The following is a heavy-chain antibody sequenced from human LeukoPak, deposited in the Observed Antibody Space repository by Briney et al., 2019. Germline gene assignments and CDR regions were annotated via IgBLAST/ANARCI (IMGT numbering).Heavy chain of an antibody. CDR3: AKVESSSGWTFDY. CDR2: ISWNSGSI. CDR1: GFTFDDYA. J-gene: IGHJ4*02. Sequence: PGGSLRLSCAASGFTFDDYAMHWVRQAPGKGLEWVSGISWNSGSIGYADSVKGRFTISRDNAKNSLYLQMNSLRAEDMALYYCAKVESSSGWTFDYWGQGTLVTVSS. D-gene: IGHD6-19*01. V-gene: IGHV3-9*03.